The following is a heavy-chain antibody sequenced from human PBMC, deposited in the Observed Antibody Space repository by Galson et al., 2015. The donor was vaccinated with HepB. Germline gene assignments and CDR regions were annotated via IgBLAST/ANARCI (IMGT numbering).Heavy chain of an antibody. CDR3: AKDNCSSTSCYKLRGEDWYFDL. CDR1: GFTFSSYG. D-gene: IGHD2-2*02. V-gene: IGHV3-30*18. Sequence: SLRLSCAASGFTFSSYGMHWVRQAPGKGLEWVAVISYDGSNKYYADSVKGRFTISRDNSKNTLYLQMNSLRAEDTAVYYCAKDNCSSTSCYKLRGEDWYFDLWGRGTLVTVSS. J-gene: IGHJ2*01. CDR2: ISYDGSNK.